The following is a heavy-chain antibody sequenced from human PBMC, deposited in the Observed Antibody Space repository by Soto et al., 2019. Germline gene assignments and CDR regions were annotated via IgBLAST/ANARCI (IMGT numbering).Heavy chain of an antibody. D-gene: IGHD2-15*01. V-gene: IGHV2-5*02. CDR2: IYWDDDK. CDR1: GFSLSTSGVG. Sequence: QITLKESGPTLVNPTQTLTLTCTFSGFSLSTSGVGVGWIRQPPGKALEWLALIYWDDDKRYSPSLKSRLTITKDTSKNQVVLTMTNMDPVDTATYYCAHSEEDCSGGSCYSFDYWGQGTLVTVSS. CDR3: AHSEEDCSGGSCYSFDY. J-gene: IGHJ4*02.